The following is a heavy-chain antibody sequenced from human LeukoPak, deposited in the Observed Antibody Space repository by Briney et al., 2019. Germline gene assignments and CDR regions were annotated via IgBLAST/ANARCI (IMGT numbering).Heavy chain of an antibody. D-gene: IGHD2-15*01. J-gene: IGHJ4*02. V-gene: IGHV3-23*01. CDR3: AKRLSRGYYGKLIFDY. CDR2: ITTSGEST. CDR1: GFTFSDFA. Sequence: GGPLRLSCAPSGFTFSDFAMSWVRQSPGKALEWVSSITTSGESTYYADSGKGRFAISRDNSGSTLYLQMNSLRIADSAVYYCAKRLSRGYYGKLIFDYWGQGALVTVSS.